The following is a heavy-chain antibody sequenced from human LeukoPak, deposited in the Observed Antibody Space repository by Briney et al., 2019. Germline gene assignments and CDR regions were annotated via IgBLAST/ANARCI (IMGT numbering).Heavy chain of an antibody. J-gene: IGHJ4*02. CDR3: ARGRLEYYDSSGYYLGY. D-gene: IGHD3-22*01. CDR1: GYTFTSYD. CDR2: MNPNSGNT. V-gene: IGHV1-8*03. Sequence: ASVKVSCKASGYTFTSYDINWVRQATGQGLEWMGWMNPNSGNTGYAQKFQGRVTITRNTSISTAYMELSSLRSEDTAVYYCARGRLEYYDSSGYYLGYWGQGTLVTVSS.